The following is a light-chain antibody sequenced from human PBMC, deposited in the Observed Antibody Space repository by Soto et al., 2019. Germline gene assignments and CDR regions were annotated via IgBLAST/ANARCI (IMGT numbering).Light chain of an antibody. V-gene: IGLV1-51*01. CDR3: GTWETSLSAVV. CDR2: DNN. J-gene: IGLJ2*01. Sequence: QSVLTQPPSVSAATGQKVTISCSGSSSNIGKNYVSWYQRLPGTAPKLLIYDNNERSSGIPDRISGSKAGTSATLGIAGLQTGDEADYYCGTWETSLSAVVFGGGTKLTVL. CDR1: SSNIGKNY.